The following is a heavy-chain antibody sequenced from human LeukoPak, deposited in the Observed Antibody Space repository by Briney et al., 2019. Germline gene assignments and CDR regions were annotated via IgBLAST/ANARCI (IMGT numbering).Heavy chain of an antibody. CDR2: IYRSGRT. J-gene: IGHJ3*02. CDR3: ARATTIFGVTDTFEI. Sequence: SETLSLTCAVSGGSISSSNWWSWVRQPPGKGLEWIGEIYRSGRTNYSPSLKSRVIISVDTSKNQFSLKLRSVTAADTAVYYCARATTIFGVTDTFEIWGQGTMVTVSS. V-gene: IGHV4-4*02. CDR1: GGSISSSNW. D-gene: IGHD3-3*01.